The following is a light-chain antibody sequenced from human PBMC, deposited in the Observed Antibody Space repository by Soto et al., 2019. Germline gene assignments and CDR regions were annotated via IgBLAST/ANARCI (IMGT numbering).Light chain of an antibody. CDR3: SSYTSSSTLVV. CDR1: SSDVGGYNY. Sequence: QSALTQPASVSGSPGQSITISCTGTSSDVGGYNYVSWYQHDPGKAPKLMIYDVSNRPSGVSDRFSGSKSGNTASLTISGPQAEGEADYYCSSYTSSSTLVVFGGGTKLTVL. CDR2: DVS. J-gene: IGLJ2*01. V-gene: IGLV2-14*03.